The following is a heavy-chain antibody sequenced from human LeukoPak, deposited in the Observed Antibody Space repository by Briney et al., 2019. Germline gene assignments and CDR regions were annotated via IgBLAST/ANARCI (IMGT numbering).Heavy chain of an antibody. Sequence: GGSLRLSCAASGFTFSDSYMSWIRQAPGKGLEWVSYISGSSTFTNFADSVRGRFTISRDNAKNSLYLQMNSLRAEDTAVYYCARDHILYSGSFPLGYWGQGTLVTVSS. V-gene: IGHV3-11*06. D-gene: IGHD1-26*01. CDR1: GFTFSDSY. CDR3: ARDHILYSGSFPLGY. CDR2: ISGSSTFT. J-gene: IGHJ4*02.